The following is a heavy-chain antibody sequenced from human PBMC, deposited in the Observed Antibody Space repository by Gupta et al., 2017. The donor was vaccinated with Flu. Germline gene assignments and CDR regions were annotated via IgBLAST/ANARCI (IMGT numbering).Heavy chain of an antibody. V-gene: IGHV4-39*01. CDR3: ARVTDGGNSFVHAYYFDY. D-gene: IGHD4-4*01. CDR1: GGSIRSSSSF. Sequence: QLQLQESGPGLVKTSETLSLTCTVSGGSIRSSSSFWGWIRQPPGKNLEWIGSVYYSGSTYYNPSLKSRVTIGVDTSKNQFSLNLFDVTAADTAVFYCARVTDGGNSFVHAYYFDYWGLGTLVTVSS. CDR2: VYYSGST. J-gene: IGHJ4*02.